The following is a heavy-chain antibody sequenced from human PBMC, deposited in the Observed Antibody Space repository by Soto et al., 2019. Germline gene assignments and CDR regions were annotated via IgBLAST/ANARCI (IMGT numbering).Heavy chain of an antibody. J-gene: IGHJ4*02. D-gene: IGHD2-2*01. CDR1: GFTFSSYG. Sequence: QVQLVESGGGVVQPGRSLRLSCAASGFTFSSYGMHWVRQAPGKGLEWVAVISYDGSNKYYADSVKGRFTISRDNSKNTLYLQMNSLRAEDTAVYYCAKDLRPGSTSCYFFDYWGQGTLVTVSS. CDR3: AKDLRPGSTSCYFFDY. V-gene: IGHV3-30*18. CDR2: ISYDGSNK.